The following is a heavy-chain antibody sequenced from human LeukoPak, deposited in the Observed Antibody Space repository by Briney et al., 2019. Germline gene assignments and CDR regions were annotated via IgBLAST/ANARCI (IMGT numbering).Heavy chain of an antibody. V-gene: IGHV3-53*01. CDR2: IYSHGST. J-gene: IGHJ4*02. CDR3: ARDRCSGGTCPSLYFDY. D-gene: IGHD2-15*01. CDR1: GFPVTSNY. Sequence: GGSLRLSCAASGFPVTSNYLSWVRQAPGKGLEWVSVIYSHGSTYYADSVKGRFTISRDNSNNTLYLQMISLRAEDTAVYYCARDRCSGGTCPSLYFDYWGQGTLVTVSS.